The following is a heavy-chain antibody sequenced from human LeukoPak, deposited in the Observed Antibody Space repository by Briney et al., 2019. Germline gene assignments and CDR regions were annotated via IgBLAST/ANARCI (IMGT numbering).Heavy chain of an antibody. CDR2: MDPSGGTT. J-gene: IGHJ5*02. Sequence: ASVKVSCKASGYTFTDYYMHWVRQAPGQGLEWMGIMDPSGGTTTYAQKFQGRVTMTRDMSTSTVYMELSSLRSEDTAVYYCARDNPDSYDSSGYSWFDPWGQGTLVTVSS. V-gene: IGHV1-46*01. CDR1: GYTFTDYY. D-gene: IGHD3-22*01. CDR3: ARDNPDSYDSSGYSWFDP.